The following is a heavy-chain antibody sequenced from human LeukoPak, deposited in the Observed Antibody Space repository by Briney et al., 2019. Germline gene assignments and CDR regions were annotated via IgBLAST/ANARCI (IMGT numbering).Heavy chain of an antibody. V-gene: IGHV1-18*01. CDR2: ISAYNGNT. CDR1: GYTFTSYG. D-gene: IGHD2-15*01. J-gene: IGHJ5*02. CDR3: ARSDCSGGSCYWFDP. Sequence: ASVKVSRKASGYTFTSYGISWVRQAPGQGLEWMGWISAYNGNTNYAQKLQGRVTMTTDTSTSTAYMELRSLRSDDTAVYYCARSDCSGGSCYWFDPWGQGTLVTVSS.